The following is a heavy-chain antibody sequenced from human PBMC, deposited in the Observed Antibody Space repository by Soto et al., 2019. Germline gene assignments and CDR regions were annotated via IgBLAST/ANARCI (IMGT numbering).Heavy chain of an antibody. CDR1: GGSISTYY. Sequence: QVQLQESGPGLVKPSETLSLTCTVSGGSISTYYWSWIRQPPGKGLEWIGYIHDRGSTNYNSSLKSRVTISVDTSKNQFSLKLSSVTAADTAVYYCARGGYTYGLWGQGTLVTVSS. V-gene: IGHV4-59*01. D-gene: IGHD5-18*01. CDR3: ARGGYTYGL. CDR2: IHDRGST. J-gene: IGHJ4*02.